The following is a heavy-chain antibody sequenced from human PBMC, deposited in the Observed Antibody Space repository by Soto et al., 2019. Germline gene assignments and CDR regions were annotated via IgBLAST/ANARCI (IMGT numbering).Heavy chain of an antibody. J-gene: IGHJ3*02. CDR2: IYYSGST. D-gene: IGHD1-1*01. CDR1: GGSISSYY. Sequence: SETLSLTCTVSGGSISSYYWSWIRQPPGKGLEWIGYIYYSGSTNYNPSLKSRVTISVDTSKNQFSLKLSSVTAADTAVYYCARGREPIAYDAFDIWGQGTMVTVSS. V-gene: IGHV4-59*01. CDR3: ARGREPIAYDAFDI.